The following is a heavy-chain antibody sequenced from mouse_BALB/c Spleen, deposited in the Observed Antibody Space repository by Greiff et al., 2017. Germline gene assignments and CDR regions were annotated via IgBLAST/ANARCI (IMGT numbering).Heavy chain of an antibody. J-gene: IGHJ1*01. CDR1: GYSITSGYY. D-gene: IGHD1-1*01. V-gene: IGHV3-6*02. Sequence: VQLQESGPGLVKPSQSLSLTCSVTGYSITSGYYWNWIRQFPGNKLEWMGYISYDGSNNYNPSLKNRISITRDTSKNQFFLKLNSVTTEDTATYYCAREGYGSSSRWYFDVWGAGTTVTVSS. CDR2: ISYDGSN. CDR3: AREGYGSSSRWYFDV.